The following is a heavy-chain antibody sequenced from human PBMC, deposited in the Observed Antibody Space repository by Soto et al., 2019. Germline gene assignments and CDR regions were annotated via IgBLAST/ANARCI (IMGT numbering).Heavy chain of an antibody. J-gene: IGHJ3*02. CDR3: ARGGGMRYYDSSGYYGFAFDI. CDR1: GYSFTSYW. CDR2: IYPGDSDT. D-gene: IGHD3-22*01. V-gene: IGHV5-51*01. Sequence: GESLKISCNGSGYSFTSYWIGWVRQMPGKGLEWMGIIYPGDSDTRYSPSFQGQVTISADKSISTAYLQWSSLKASDTAMYYCARGGGMRYYDSSGYYGFAFDIWGQGTMVTVSS.